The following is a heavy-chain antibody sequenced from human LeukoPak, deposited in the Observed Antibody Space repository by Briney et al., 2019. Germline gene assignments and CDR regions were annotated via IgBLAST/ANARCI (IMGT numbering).Heavy chain of an antibody. CDR3: ASNPYLKGGPSDEIN. V-gene: IGHV4-4*07. J-gene: IGHJ4*02. CDR1: GGSISSYY. CDR2: MYIRGST. Sequence: SETLSLTCTVSGGSISSYYWSWIPQPAGEGLEWIGRMYIRGSTKYNPSMRSRVTMSLDTSKTQFSQKLRSVTAADTAVYYCASNPYLKGGPSDEINGGQGTLVTVSS. D-gene: IGHD2-15*01.